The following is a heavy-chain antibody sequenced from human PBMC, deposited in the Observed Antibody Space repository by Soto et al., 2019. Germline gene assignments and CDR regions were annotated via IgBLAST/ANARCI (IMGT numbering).Heavy chain of an antibody. D-gene: IGHD1-20*01. CDR2: ISGSGGAT. J-gene: IGHJ4*02. CDR1: GFTFSSYA. CDR3: AKDRAEGPQLTGLYYFDY. V-gene: IGHV3-23*01. Sequence: GGSLRLSCVASGFTFSSYAMSWVRQAPGKXLEWVPGISGSGGATYYADSVKGRLTISRDNSKNMLYLQMNSLRAEDTAVYYCAKDRAEGPQLTGLYYFDYWGQGNLVTVSS.